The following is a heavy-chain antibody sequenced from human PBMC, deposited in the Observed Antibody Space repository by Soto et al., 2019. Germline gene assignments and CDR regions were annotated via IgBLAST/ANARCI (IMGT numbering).Heavy chain of an antibody. CDR2: INVYNGNT. Sequence: QVQLVQSGAEVKKPGASVKVSCKASGYTFTSYGISWVRQAPGQGLEWMGWINVYNGNTNYAQKLQGRVTITTDTSPSTAYLDLRSLRADGTAVYFCARDTTRGEYAYWGQGTLVTVSS. CDR3: ARDTTRGEYAY. D-gene: IGHD3-10*01. CDR1: GYTFTSYG. V-gene: IGHV1-18*01. J-gene: IGHJ4*02.